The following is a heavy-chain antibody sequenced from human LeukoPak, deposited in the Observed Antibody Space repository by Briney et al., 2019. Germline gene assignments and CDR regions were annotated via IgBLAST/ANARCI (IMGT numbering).Heavy chain of an antibody. Sequence: SQTLSLTCALSGDSVSSNSAAWSWIRQSPSRGLEWLGRTYYRSNWHNDYAVSVKSRITINPDTSKNQFSLQLSSVTPEDTAVYFCARDKRRYIAAAGTDYYYGMDVWGQGTTVTVSS. CDR2: TYYRSNWHN. D-gene: IGHD6-13*01. CDR1: GDSVSSNSAA. V-gene: IGHV6-1*01. J-gene: IGHJ6*02. CDR3: ARDKRRYIAAAGTDYYYGMDV.